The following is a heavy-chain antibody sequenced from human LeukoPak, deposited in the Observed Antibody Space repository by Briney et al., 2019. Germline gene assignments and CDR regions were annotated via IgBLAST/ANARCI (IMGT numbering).Heavy chain of an antibody. Sequence: GGSLRLSCAASGFTFSSYSMNWVRQAPGKGLEWVSSISSSSSYIYYADSVKGRFTISRDNAKNSLYLQMNSLRAEDTAVYYCARAGYSCGWDFDYWGQGTLVTVSS. J-gene: IGHJ4*02. CDR3: ARAGYSCGWDFDY. CDR1: GFTFSSYS. CDR2: ISSSSSYI. D-gene: IGHD6-19*01. V-gene: IGHV3-21*01.